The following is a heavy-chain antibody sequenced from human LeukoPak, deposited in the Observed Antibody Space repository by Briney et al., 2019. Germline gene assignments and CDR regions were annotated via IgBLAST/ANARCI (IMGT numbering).Heavy chain of an antibody. Sequence: SETLSLTCAVYGGSFSGYYWSWIRQPPGKGLEWIGEINHSGSTNYNPSLKSRVTISVDTSKNQFSLKLSSVTAADPAVYYCARKVARGSYFDYWGQGTLVTVSS. J-gene: IGHJ4*02. D-gene: IGHD1-26*01. CDR3: ARKVARGSYFDY. CDR2: INHSGST. V-gene: IGHV4-34*01. CDR1: GGSFSGYY.